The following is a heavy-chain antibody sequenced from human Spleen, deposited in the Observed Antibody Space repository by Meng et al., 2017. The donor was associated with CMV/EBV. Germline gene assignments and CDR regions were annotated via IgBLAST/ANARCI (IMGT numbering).Heavy chain of an antibody. CDR1: GFTFSSYG. V-gene: IGHV3-30*02. J-gene: IGHJ4*02. D-gene: IGHD6-13*01. Sequence: VLRVEAGEGVVRPGVSLELSCAASGFTFSSYGMPWVRQAPGKGLEWVAFIRYDGSNKYYADSVKGRFTISRDNSKNTLYLQMNSLRAEDTAVYYCAKNGYSSSWYGPYCDYWGQGTLVTVSS. CDR3: AKNGYSSSWYGPYCDY. CDR2: IRYDGSNK.